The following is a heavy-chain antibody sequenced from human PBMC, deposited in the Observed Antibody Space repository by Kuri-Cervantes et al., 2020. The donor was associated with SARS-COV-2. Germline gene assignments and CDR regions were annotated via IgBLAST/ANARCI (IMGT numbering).Heavy chain of an antibody. CDR2: IKQDGSEK. V-gene: IGHV3-7*01. Sequence: GGSLRLSCAASGFTFSSYWMSWVRQAPGKGLEWVANIKQDGSEKYYVDSVKGRFTISRDNAKNSLYLQMNSLRADDTAVYYCARGGTTGSFDYWGQGALVTVSS. CDR3: ARGGTTGSFDY. D-gene: IGHD3-16*01. J-gene: IGHJ4*02. CDR1: GFTFSSYW.